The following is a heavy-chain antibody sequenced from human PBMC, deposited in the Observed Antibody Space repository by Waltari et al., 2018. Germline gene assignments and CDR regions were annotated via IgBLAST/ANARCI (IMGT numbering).Heavy chain of an antibody. Sequence: EVQLLESGGGLVQPGGSLRLSCAASGFTFSSYAMSWVRKAPGKGLEWVSAISGSGGSTDYAESVKGRFTISRDNSKNTLYLQMNSLRAEDTAVYYCAKDFGEAAAAPFDYWGQGTLVTVSS. D-gene: IGHD6-13*01. J-gene: IGHJ4*02. CDR2: ISGSGGST. CDR1: GFTFSSYA. V-gene: IGHV3-23*01. CDR3: AKDFGEAAAAPFDY.